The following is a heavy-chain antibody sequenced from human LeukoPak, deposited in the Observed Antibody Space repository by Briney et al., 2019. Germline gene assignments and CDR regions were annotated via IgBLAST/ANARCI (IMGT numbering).Heavy chain of an antibody. CDR3: AKVTYGSGTYGAFDS. CDR2: IRYDGRNK. CDR1: GFTFSNYG. J-gene: IGHJ4*02. D-gene: IGHD3-10*01. Sequence: GGSLRLSCAASGFTFSNYGMHWVRQAPGKGLEWVGFIRYDGRNKYYADFVKGRFTISRDNSKNTLYLQMNSLRVEDTAIYYCAKVTYGSGTYGAFDSWGQGTLVTVSS. V-gene: IGHV3-30*02.